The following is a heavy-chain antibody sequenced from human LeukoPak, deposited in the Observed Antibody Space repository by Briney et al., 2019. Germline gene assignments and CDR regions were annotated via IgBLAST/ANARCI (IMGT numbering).Heavy chain of an antibody. Sequence: GGSLRLSYATSGFIFANHAFRSVRQSPGKGLEWVSGLSGAGDSRYYAPSVHGRFTISRDNSKSTLYLQLNRLSAEDTAVSPGAIYFRASAIPTHGYYDSWGQGTLVTVSS. CDR1: GFIFANHA. CDR2: LSGAGDSR. V-gene: IGHV3-23*01. D-gene: IGHD5-18*01. J-gene: IGHJ4*02. CDR3: AIYFRASAIPTHGYYDS.